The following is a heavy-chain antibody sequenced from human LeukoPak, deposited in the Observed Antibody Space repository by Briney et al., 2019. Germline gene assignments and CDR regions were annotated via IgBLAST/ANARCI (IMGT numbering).Heavy chain of an antibody. CDR1: GYTFTGYY. J-gene: IGHJ3*02. CDR2: VNPNSGGT. CDR3: ARGGGYSYGYFSGAFDI. V-gene: IGHV1-2*04. D-gene: IGHD5-18*01. Sequence: ASVKVSCKASGYTFTGYYMHWVRQAPGQGLEWMGWVNPNSGGTNYAQKFQGWVTMTRDTSISIAYMELSRLRSDDTAVYYCARGGGYSYGYFSGAFDIWGQGTMVTVSS.